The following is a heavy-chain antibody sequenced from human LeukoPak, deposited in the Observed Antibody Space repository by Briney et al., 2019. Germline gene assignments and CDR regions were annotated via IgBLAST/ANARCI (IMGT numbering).Heavy chain of an antibody. CDR2: IIPIFGTT. CDR3: ARTAETIYYYDSSGYEPTFDY. D-gene: IGHD3-22*01. CDR1: GGTFSSYA. J-gene: IGHJ4*02. Sequence: GASVKVSCKASGGTFSSYAISWVRQAPGQGLECMGGIIPIFGTTNYAQNFQGRVTITTDESTSTAYMELSSLRSEDTAVYYCARTAETIYYYDSSGYEPTFDYWGQGTLVTVSS. V-gene: IGHV1-69*05.